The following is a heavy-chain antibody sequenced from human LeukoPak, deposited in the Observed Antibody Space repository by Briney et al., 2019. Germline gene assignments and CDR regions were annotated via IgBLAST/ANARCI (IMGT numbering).Heavy chain of an antibody. CDR2: IDNSGTT. V-gene: IGHV4-39*01. D-gene: IGHD2-2*02. Sequence: PSETLSLTCTVSGASISSSPYYWGWIRQPPGKGLEWIGSIDNSGTTHYNPSLKSRVIITVDISKNQFSLELNSVTAADTAVYYCARLYRDGGYYYYYMDVWGKGTTVTVS. J-gene: IGHJ6*03. CDR3: ARLYRDGGYYYYYMDV. CDR1: GASISSSPYY.